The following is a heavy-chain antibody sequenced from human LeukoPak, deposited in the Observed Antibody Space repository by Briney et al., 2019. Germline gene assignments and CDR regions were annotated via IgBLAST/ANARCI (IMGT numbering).Heavy chain of an antibody. CDR2: ITSTSAYR. CDR3: ARARVPYYYYGMDV. J-gene: IGHJ6*02. Sequence: GGSLRLSCVGSGFAFNAYTITWVRQAPGKGLEWVSSITSTSAYRQYADSVRGRFTISRDNAKNSLYLQMNSLRAEDTAVYYCARARVPYYYYGMDVWGQGTTVTVSS. CDR1: GFAFNAYT. V-gene: IGHV3-21*01.